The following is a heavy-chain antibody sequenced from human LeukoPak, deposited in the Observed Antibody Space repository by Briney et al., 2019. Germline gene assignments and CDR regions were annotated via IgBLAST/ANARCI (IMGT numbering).Heavy chain of an antibody. CDR2: ISGSGGST. CDR3: LTYYYDSRGYYSSDD. Sequence: GGSLRLSCAASGFTFSSYAMSWVRQAPGKGLEWVSAISGSGGSTYYADSVKGRFTISRDNSKNTLYLQMNSLRAEDTAVYYCLTYYYDSRGYYSSDDCGQGTLVTVSS. CDR1: GFTFSSYA. V-gene: IGHV3-23*01. D-gene: IGHD3-22*01. J-gene: IGHJ4*02.